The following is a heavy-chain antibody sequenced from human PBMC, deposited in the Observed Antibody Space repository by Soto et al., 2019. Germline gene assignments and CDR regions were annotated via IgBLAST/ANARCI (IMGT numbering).Heavy chain of an antibody. CDR2: IYYSGST. V-gene: IGHV4-59*01. CDR3: ARDSGSGSYYYYFDY. CDR1: GGSISSYY. D-gene: IGHD3-10*01. Sequence: SETLSLTCTVSGGSISSYYWSWIRQPPGKGLEWIGYIYYSGSTNYNPSLKSRVTISVDTSKNQFSLKLSSVTAADTAVYYCARDSGSGSYYYYFDYWGQGTQVTVSS. J-gene: IGHJ4*02.